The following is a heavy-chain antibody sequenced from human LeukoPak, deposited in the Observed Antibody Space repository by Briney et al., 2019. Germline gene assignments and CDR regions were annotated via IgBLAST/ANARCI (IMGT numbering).Heavy chain of an antibody. CDR1: GYTFTGYY. J-gene: IGHJ4*02. D-gene: IGHD3-22*01. V-gene: IGHV1-2*02. CDR2: INPNSGGT. Sequence: ASVKVSCKASGYTFTGYYMHWVRQAPGQGLEWMGWINPNSGGTNYAQKFQSRVTMTRDTSISTAYMELSRLRSDDTAVYYCARSQPSHYYDSSGYSHYWGQGTLVTVSS. CDR3: ARSQPSHYYDSSGYSHY.